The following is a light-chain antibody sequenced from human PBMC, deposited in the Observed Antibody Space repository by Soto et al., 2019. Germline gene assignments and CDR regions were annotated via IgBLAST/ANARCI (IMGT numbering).Light chain of an antibody. CDR1: QSVSSSY. CDR2: GAS. J-gene: IGKJ5*01. V-gene: IGKV3-20*01. CDR3: QQYNNWPPIT. Sequence: EIVLTQSPGTLSLSPGERVTLSCMASQSVSSSYLAWYQQKPGQAPRLLIYGASSRATGIPDRFSGSGSGTDFTLTISSLQSEDFAVYYCQQYNNWPPITFGQGTRLEIK.